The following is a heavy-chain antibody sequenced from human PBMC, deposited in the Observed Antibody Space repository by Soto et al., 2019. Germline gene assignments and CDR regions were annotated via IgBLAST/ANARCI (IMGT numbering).Heavy chain of an antibody. CDR1: GYAFTSYW. J-gene: IGHJ5*02. D-gene: IGHD2-2*01. Sequence: ESLKLSCTFFGYAFTSYWIAWVRQMPGKGLEWMGIIYPGDSDTRYSPSFQGQVTISVDKSISTAYLQWSTLKASDTAMYYCARGYCTTTICDPWFDPWGQGTLVTVSS. V-gene: IGHV5-51*01. CDR3: ARGYCTTTICDPWFDP. CDR2: IYPGDSDT.